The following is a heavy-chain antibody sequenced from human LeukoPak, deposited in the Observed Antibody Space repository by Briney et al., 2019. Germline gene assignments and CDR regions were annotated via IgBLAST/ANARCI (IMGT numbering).Heavy chain of an antibody. Sequence: ASVKVSCKASGGTFSSYAISWVRQAPGQGLEWMGGIIPIFGTANYAQKFQGRVTITADKSTSTAYMELSSLRSEDTAVYYCARGYCSGGSCPTGFDYWGQGTLVTVSS. CDR1: GGTFSSYA. V-gene: IGHV1-69*06. CDR2: IIPIFGTA. CDR3: ARGYCSGGSCPTGFDY. J-gene: IGHJ4*02. D-gene: IGHD2-15*01.